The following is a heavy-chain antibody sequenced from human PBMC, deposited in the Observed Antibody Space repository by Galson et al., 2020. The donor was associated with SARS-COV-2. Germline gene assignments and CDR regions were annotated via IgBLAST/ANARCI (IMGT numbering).Heavy chain of an antibody. D-gene: IGHD6-19*01. CDR2: IGTSGNT. CDR1: GLTVSQYD. V-gene: IGHV3-13*01. CDR3: ARGAVGIGWPRGAIDI. Sequence: GESLKISCEAPGLTVSQYDFPWVRQVNGQGLEWVSRIGTSGNTQLAVSVEGRFTTSREDGTNSVFLKMNSQRVGDTAVYFFARGAVGIGWPRGAIDIWGRGTRVTVSS. J-gene: IGHJ3*02.